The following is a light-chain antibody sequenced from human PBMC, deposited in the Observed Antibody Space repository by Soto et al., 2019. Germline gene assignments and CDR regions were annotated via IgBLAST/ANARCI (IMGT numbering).Light chain of an antibody. CDR1: SSDVGGNKY. V-gene: IGLV2-14*03. CDR2: DVS. Sequence: QCVLTQPASVSGSPGEWITISCTGTSSDVGGNKYVSWYQHYPGKAPKLMICDVSNRPSGVSNRFSGSKSGNTASLTISGLQAEDEADYYCSAFTGTTYVFGTGTKVTVL. CDR3: SAFTGTTYV. J-gene: IGLJ1*01.